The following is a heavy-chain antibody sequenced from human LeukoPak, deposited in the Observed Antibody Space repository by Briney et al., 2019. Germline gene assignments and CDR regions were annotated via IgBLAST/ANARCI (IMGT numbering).Heavy chain of an antibody. D-gene: IGHD3-10*01. J-gene: IGHJ3*02. V-gene: IGHV1-18*01. CDR3: ARAASYYGSGSPGAFDI. CDR2: ISAYNGNT. Sequence: ASVKVSCKASGYTFTSYGISWVRQAPGQGLEWMGWISAYNGNTNYAQKLQGRVTMTTDTSTSTAYMELRSLRSDDTAVYYCARAASYYGSGSPGAFDIWGQGTMVTVSS. CDR1: GYTFTSYG.